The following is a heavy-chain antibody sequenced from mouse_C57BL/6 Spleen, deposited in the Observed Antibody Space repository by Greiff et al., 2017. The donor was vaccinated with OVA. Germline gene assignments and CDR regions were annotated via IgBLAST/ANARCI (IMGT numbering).Heavy chain of an antibody. V-gene: IGHV5-17*01. CDR3: ARGDYDSYYYAMDY. CDR2: ISSGSSTI. J-gene: IGHJ4*01. Sequence: EVMLVESGGGLVKPGGSLKLSCAASGFTFSDYGMHWVRQAPEKGLEWVAYISSGSSTIYYADTVKGRFTISRDNAKNTLFLQMTSLRSEDTAMYYCARGDYDSYYYAMDYWGQGTSVTVSS. CDR1: GFTFSDYG. D-gene: IGHD2-4*01.